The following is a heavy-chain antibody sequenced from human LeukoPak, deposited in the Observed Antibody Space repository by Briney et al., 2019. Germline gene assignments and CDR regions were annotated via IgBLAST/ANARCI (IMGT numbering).Heavy chain of an antibody. V-gene: IGHV3-7*01. CDR2: IKQDGSEK. CDR3: ARDGTYNDSSGYDDAFDI. CDR1: GFTFSSYA. D-gene: IGHD3-22*01. Sequence: PGGSLRLSCAASGFTFSSYAMSWVRQAPGKGLEWVANIKQDGSEKYYVDSVKGRFTISRDNAKNSLYLQMNSLRAEDTAVYYCARDGTYNDSSGYDDAFDIWGQGTMVTVSS. J-gene: IGHJ3*02.